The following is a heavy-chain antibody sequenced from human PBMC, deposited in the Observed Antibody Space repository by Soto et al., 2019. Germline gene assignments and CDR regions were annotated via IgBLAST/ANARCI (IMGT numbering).Heavy chain of an antibody. CDR3: ATGRYYYGSGSYYNVD. D-gene: IGHD3-10*01. V-gene: IGHV4-31*03. CDR1: GGSISSGGYY. Sequence: SETLSLTCTVSGGSISSGGYYWSWIRQHPGKGLEWIGYIYYSGSTYYNPSLKSRVTISVDTSKNQFSLKLSSVTAADTAVYYCATGRYYYGSGSYYNVDWGQGTLVTVSS. J-gene: IGHJ4*02. CDR2: IYYSGST.